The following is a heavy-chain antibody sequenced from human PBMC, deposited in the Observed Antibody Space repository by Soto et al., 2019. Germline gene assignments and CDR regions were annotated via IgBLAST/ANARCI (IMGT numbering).Heavy chain of an antibody. D-gene: IGHD6-19*01. CDR3: ARGAPYSSGWYENFDY. Sequence: SETLSLTCTVSGGSVSSHYWNWIRQPPGKGLEWIGNIYYSGSTNYNPSLKSRVTISIDTSKNQLSLKLSSVTAADTAVYYCARGAPYSSGWYENFDYWGQGTLVTVSS. CDR1: GGSVSSHY. CDR2: IYYSGST. J-gene: IGHJ4*02. V-gene: IGHV4-59*02.